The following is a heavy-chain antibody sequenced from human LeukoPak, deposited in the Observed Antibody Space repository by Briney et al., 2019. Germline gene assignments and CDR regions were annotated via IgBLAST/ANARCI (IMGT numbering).Heavy chain of an antibody. Sequence: GASVKVSCKVSGYTLTELSMHWVRQAPGKGLEWMGGFDPEDGETIYAQKFQGRVTMTEDTSTDTAYMELSNLRSEDTAVYYCATTSDMLSSGSDAFDIWGQGTMVTVSS. CDR2: FDPEDGET. CDR3: ATTSDMLSSGSDAFDI. CDR1: GYTLTELS. J-gene: IGHJ3*02. V-gene: IGHV1-24*01. D-gene: IGHD3-22*01.